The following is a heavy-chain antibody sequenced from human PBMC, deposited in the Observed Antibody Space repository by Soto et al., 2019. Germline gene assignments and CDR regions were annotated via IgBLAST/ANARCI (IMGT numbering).Heavy chain of an antibody. CDR3: ARATMVLNRSYFKA. Sequence: SETLSLTCTVSDGSISNFYWSWIRQPPGKGLEWIGYISSSGNTNYNPSLKSRVSISVDTSKNQFSLNLTSVTAADTAVYYCARATMVLNRSYFKALGQGTPVTVS. V-gene: IGHV4-59*01. D-gene: IGHD3-10*01. CDR1: DGSISNFY. CDR2: ISSSGNT. J-gene: IGHJ5*02.